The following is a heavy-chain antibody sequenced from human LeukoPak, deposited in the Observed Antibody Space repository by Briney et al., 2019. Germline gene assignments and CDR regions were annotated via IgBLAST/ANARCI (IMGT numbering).Heavy chain of an antibody. D-gene: IGHD1-26*01. CDR1: GFTFDDYG. J-gene: IGHJ4*02. V-gene: IGHV3-20*04. Sequence: TGGSLRLSCAASGFTFDDYGMSWVRQAPGKWLEWVSGINWNGGSTGYADSVKGRFTISRDNAKNSLYLQMNSLRAEDTALYYCARFSVGAIEGGYFDYWGQGTLVTVSS. CDR2: INWNGGST. CDR3: ARFSVGAIEGGYFDY.